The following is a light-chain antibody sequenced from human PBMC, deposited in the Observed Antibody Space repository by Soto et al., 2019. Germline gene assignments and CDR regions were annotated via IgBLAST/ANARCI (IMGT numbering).Light chain of an antibody. J-gene: IGKJ1*01. CDR1: QSVSSSY. CDR2: GAS. Sequence: EIALTQSPGTLSLSPGERATLFCRASQSVSSSYLAWYQQKPGQAPRLLIYGASSRATGIPDRFSGSGSGTDFTLTISRLEPEDFAVYYCQQYSGTFGQGTKVEIK. V-gene: IGKV3-20*01. CDR3: QQYSGT.